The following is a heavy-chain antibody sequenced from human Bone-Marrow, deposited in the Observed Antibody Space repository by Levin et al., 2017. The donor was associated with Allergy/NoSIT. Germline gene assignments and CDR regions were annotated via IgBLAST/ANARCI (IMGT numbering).Heavy chain of an antibody. V-gene: IGHV5-51*01. D-gene: IGHD3/OR15-3a*01. Sequence: GESLKISCKGSGYNFDTYWIAWVRQMPGKGLEWVGIIYPLDSDSISSPSFRGRVAISVDKSVSTAYLQWSSLKASDTATYYCASPINLGEPSRWSGIYDIWGQGTVVTVSS. CDR3: ASPINLGEPSRWSGIYDI. J-gene: IGHJ3*02. CDR2: IYPLDSDS. CDR1: GYNFDTYW.